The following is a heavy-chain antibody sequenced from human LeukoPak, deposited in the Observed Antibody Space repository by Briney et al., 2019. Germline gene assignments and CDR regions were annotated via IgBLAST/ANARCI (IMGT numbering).Heavy chain of an antibody. Sequence: SVKVSCKASGGTFSSYAISWVRQAPGQGLEWMGGIIPIFGTANYAQMFQGRVTITADESTSTAYMELSSLRSEDTAVYYCARVGNKYDYVWGSFDYWGQGTLVTVSS. CDR2: IIPIFGTA. CDR3: ARVGNKYDYVWGSFDY. V-gene: IGHV1-69*13. J-gene: IGHJ4*02. D-gene: IGHD3-16*01. CDR1: GGTFSSYA.